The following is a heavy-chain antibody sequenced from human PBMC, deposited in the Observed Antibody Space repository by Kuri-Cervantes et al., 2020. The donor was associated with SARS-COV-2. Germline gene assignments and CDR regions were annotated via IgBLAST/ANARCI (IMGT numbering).Heavy chain of an antibody. D-gene: IGHD1-26*01. CDR3: ATGGSGSAY. CDR1: GYTFNTYS. J-gene: IGHJ4*02. Sequence: SVKVSCKASGYTFNTYSISWVRQAPGQGLEWMGGIIPIYGTANYAQKFQGRVTITADESTSTAYMELSSLRSDDTAVYYCATGGSGSAYWGQGTLVTVSS. V-gene: IGHV1-69*13. CDR2: IIPIYGTA.